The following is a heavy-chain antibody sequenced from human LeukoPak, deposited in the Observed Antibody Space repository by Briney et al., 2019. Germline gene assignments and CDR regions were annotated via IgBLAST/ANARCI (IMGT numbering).Heavy chain of an antibody. J-gene: IGHJ5*02. CDR1: GGTFRNYV. V-gene: IGHV1-69*13. Sequence: SVKVSCKASGGTFRNYVVGWVRQAPGQGLECLGGIIPVFGTASYAQKFQGRVTITADESTSTAYMELSSLTSDDTAVYYCATVGVEWLPPLAGSWGQGTLVTVSS. CDR3: ATVGVEWLPPLAGS. D-gene: IGHD3-3*01. CDR2: IIPVFGTA.